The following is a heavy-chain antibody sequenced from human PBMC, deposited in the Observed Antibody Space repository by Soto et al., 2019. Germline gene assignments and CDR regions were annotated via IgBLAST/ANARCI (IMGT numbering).Heavy chain of an antibody. Sequence: LSLTCTVSGASITGSSYWSWIRQPAGKGLEWIGRFSLSGTTSYNPSLRSRVTMSADVSKNQFSLRLTSVTAADTALYYCARGMTPPGAPAWYYFDSWGQGTLVTVSS. CDR2: FSLSGTT. CDR1: GASITGSSY. D-gene: IGHD2-8*02. CDR3: ARGMTPPGAPAWYYFDS. V-gene: IGHV4-4*07. J-gene: IGHJ4*02.